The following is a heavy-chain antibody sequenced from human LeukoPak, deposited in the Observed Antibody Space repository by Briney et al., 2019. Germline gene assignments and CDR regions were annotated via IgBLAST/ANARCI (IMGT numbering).Heavy chain of an antibody. Sequence: GESLKISSKGSGYSFTAYWIGWVRQMPGKGLEWMGVVYPGDSDSDTKYSPSFQGQCTISADKSISTAYLQWNSLKASDTAIYYCARRDYYGSGSYYLDYWGQGTLVTVSS. CDR3: ARRDYYGSGSYYLDY. J-gene: IGHJ4*02. CDR1: GYSFTAYW. V-gene: IGHV5-51*01. D-gene: IGHD3-10*01. CDR2: VYPGDSDSDT.